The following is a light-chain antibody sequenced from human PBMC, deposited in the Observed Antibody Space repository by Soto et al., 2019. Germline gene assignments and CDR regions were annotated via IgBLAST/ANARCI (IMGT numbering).Light chain of an antibody. V-gene: IGKV3-15*01. CDR1: QSVSSY. J-gene: IGKJ2*01. Sequence: EIVMTQSPATLSVSPGARATLSCRASQSVSSYLAWYQQKPGLPPRLLIYDASSRAPGIPDRFSGSGSGTDFTLTISRLQSADVAVYYCQQYSNWPPLYTFGRGTKLEIK. CDR2: DAS. CDR3: QQYSNWPPLYT.